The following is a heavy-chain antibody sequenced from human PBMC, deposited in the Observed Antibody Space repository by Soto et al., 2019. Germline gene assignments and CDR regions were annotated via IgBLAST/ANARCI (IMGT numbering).Heavy chain of an antibody. J-gene: IGHJ5*02. V-gene: IGHV1-69*02. D-gene: IGHD4-17*01. CDR3: VTVTPDNWFDP. CDR1: GGTFSSYT. Sequence: GASVKVSCKASGGTFSSYTISWVRQAPGQGLEWMGRIIPILGIANYAQKFQGRVTITADKSTSTAYMELSSLRSEDTAVYYCVTVTPDNWFDPWGQGTLVTVSS. CDR2: IIPILGIA.